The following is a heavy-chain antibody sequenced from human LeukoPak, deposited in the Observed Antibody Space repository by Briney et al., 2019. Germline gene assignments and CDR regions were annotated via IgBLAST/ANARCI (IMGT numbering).Heavy chain of an antibody. CDR1: GFTFSSYA. J-gene: IGHJ4*02. CDR2: ISGSGGST. V-gene: IGHV3-23*01. D-gene: IGHD1-26*01. CDR3: AREVPSRWRASYFDY. Sequence: SGGSLRLSCAASGFTFSSYAMSWVRQAPGKGLEWVSAISGSGGSTYYADSVKGRFTISRDNAKNSLYLQMNSLRAEDTAVYYCAREVPSRWRASYFDYWGQGTLVTVSS.